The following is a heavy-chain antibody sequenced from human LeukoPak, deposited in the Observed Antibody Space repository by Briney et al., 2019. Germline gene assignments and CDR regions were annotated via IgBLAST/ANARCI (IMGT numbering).Heavy chain of an antibody. CDR2: IYTSGST. D-gene: IGHD3-10*01. Sequence: PSQTLSLTCTVSGDSISSGIHYWNWIRQPAGKGLEWIGRIYTSGSTNYNPSLKSRVTISLDTSKNQFSLNVSSVTAADTAVYYCAYGSGSYYYYMDVWGKGTTVTVSS. CDR3: AYGSGSYYYYMDV. V-gene: IGHV4-61*02. J-gene: IGHJ6*03. CDR1: GDSISSGIHY.